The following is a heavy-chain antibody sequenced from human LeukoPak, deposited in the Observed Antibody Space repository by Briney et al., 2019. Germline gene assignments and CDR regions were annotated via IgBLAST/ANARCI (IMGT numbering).Heavy chain of an antibody. Sequence: GGSLRLSCAASGFTFRIYWMNWVRQTPGKGPEWVATIKENESEEYYVGSVKGRFTISRDNAKNSLYLQMNSLRAEDTAVYYCARDPLRYLRVGHYDYWGQGTLVAVSS. CDR3: ARDPLRYLRVGHYDY. CDR2: IKENESEE. V-gene: IGHV3-7*01. CDR1: GFTFRIYW. J-gene: IGHJ4*02. D-gene: IGHD3-9*01.